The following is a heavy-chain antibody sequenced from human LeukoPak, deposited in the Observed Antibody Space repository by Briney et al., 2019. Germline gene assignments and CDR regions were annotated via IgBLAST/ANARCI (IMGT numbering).Heavy chain of an antibody. Sequence: SVKVSCKASGGTFSSYAISWVRQAPGQGLEWMGGSIPIFGTANYAQKFQGRVTITADESTSTAYMELSSLRSEDTAVYYCARGQVRGHSGYAEFDYWGQGTLVTVSS. CDR2: SIPIFGTA. CDR1: GGTFSSYA. D-gene: IGHD5-12*01. V-gene: IGHV1-69*13. CDR3: ARGQVRGHSGYAEFDY. J-gene: IGHJ4*02.